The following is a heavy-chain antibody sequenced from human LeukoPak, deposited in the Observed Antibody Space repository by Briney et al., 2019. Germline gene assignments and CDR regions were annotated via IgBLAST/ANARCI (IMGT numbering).Heavy chain of an antibody. CDR3: ARHPFATPFDY. Sequence: SETLSLTCTVSGDSVSGVYWSWVRQPPGKGLEWIGYVYYSGDTNYNPSLKSRVTMSLDTSKNQVSLRLSSVTAADTAVYYCARHPFATPFDYWGRGTLLTVSS. V-gene: IGHV4-59*08. CDR1: GDSVSGVY. D-gene: IGHD2-15*01. CDR2: VYYSGDT. J-gene: IGHJ4*02.